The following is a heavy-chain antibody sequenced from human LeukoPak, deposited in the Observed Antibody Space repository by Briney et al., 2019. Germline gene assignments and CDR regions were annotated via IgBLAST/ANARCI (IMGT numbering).Heavy chain of an antibody. V-gene: IGHV1-69*13. CDR1: GGTFSSYA. D-gene: IGHD6-19*01. CDR2: IIPIFGTA. Sequence: GASVKVSCKASGGTFSSYAISWVRQAPGQGLEWMGGIIPIFGTANYAQKFQGRVTITADESTSTAYMELSSLRSEDTAVYYCTRDTEQQWLVHKDWGQGTLVTVSS. J-gene: IGHJ4*02. CDR3: TRDTEQQWLVHKD.